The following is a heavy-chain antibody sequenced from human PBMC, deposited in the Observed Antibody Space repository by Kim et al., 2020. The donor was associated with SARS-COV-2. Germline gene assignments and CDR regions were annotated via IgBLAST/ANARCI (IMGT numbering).Heavy chain of an antibody. CDR2: INSDGSST. D-gene: IGHD3-3*01. CDR3: ARGGAYYDFWSGYYIDYYYGMDV. J-gene: IGHJ6*02. V-gene: IGHV3-74*01. CDR1: GFTFSSYW. Sequence: GGSLRLSCAASGFTFSSYWMHWVRQAPGKGLVWVSRINSDGSSTSYADSVKGRFTISRDNAKNTLYLQMNSLRAEDTAVYYCARGGAYYDFWSGYYIDYYYGMDVWGQGTTVTVSS.